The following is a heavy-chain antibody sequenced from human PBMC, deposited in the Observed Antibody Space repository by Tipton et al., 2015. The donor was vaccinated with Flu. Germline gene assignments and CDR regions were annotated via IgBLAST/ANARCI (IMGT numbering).Heavy chain of an antibody. CDR1: GSSLRNFG. Sequence: SLRLSCAVSGSSLRNFGTHWVRQAPGKGLEWVAVIWYDGSNKFYGESVRGRFTISRDSSQNTVYLQMNSLRVEDTAVYYCARGSQQLVDFEYWGQGTLVTVSS. CDR3: ARGSQQLVDFEY. CDR2: IWYDGSNK. J-gene: IGHJ4*02. D-gene: IGHD6-13*01. V-gene: IGHV3-33*01.